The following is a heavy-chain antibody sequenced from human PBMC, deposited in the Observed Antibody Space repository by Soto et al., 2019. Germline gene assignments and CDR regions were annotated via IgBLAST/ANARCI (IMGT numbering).Heavy chain of an antibody. J-gene: IGHJ6*02. CDR2: ICYDGSNK. CDR3: ARDRPVSRGYSGDYGMDV. D-gene: IGHD3-22*01. CDR1: GFTFSSYG. Sequence: QVQLVESGGGVVQPGRSLRLSCAASGFTFSSYGMHWVRQAPGKGLEWVAVICYDGSNKYYADSVKGRFTISRDNSKNTLYLQMNSLRAEDTAVYYCARDRPVSRGYSGDYGMDVWGQGTTVTVSS. V-gene: IGHV3-33*01.